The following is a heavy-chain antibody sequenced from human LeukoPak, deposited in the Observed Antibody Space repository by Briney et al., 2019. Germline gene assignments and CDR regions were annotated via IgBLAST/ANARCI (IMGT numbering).Heavy chain of an antibody. CDR2: INPSGGST. D-gene: IGHD6-13*01. CDR1: GYTFTSYY. Sequence: ASVKVSCKASGYTFTSYYMHWVRQAPGQGLEWMGIINPSGGSTSYAQKFQGRVTMTRDTSTSTVYMELSSLRSDDTAVYYCARDRFPIAAAGFSLDAFDMWGQGTMVTVSS. CDR3: ARDRFPIAAAGFSLDAFDM. J-gene: IGHJ3*02. V-gene: IGHV1-46*01.